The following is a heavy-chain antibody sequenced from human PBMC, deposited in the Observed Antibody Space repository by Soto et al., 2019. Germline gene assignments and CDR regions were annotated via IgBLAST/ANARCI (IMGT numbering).Heavy chain of an antibody. CDR1: GGTFSSYT. CDR2: IIPILGIA. J-gene: IGHJ3*02. CDR3: ASRINPSAREDCSGGSCYSVRDDAFDI. D-gene: IGHD2-15*01. Sequence: ASVKVSCKASGGTFSSYTISWVRQAPGQGLEWMGRIIPILGIANYAQKFQGRVTITADKSTSTAYMELSSLRSEDTAVYYCASRINPSAREDCSGGSCYSVRDDAFDIWGQGTMVTVSS. V-gene: IGHV1-69*02.